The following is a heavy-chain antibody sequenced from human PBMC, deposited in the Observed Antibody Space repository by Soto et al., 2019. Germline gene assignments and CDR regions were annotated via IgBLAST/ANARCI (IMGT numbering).Heavy chain of an antibody. V-gene: IGHV4-39*01. CDR2: VYYRGRS. CDR3: VSQRTSVLTQAYFDY. CDR1: GGSVSNSNYY. J-gene: IGHJ4*02. D-gene: IGHD2-8*01. Sequence: SETLSLTCTVTGGSVSNSNYYWGWIRQSPGKGLEWIGSVYYRGRSYSKSSVKSRVTISVDTSKNQFSLNLNSVTASDTAVYFCVSQRTSVLTQAYFDYWGPGALVTVSS.